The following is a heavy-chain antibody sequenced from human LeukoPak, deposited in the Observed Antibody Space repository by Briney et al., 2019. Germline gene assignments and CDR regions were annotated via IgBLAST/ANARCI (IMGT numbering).Heavy chain of an antibody. Sequence: GGSLRLSCAASGFTFSSYAMSWVRQAPGEGLEWVSAISGSGGSTYYADSVKGRFTISRDNSKNTLYLQMNSLRAEDTAVYYCAKGSGFDSSEPFDYWGQGTLVTVSS. CDR2: ISGSGGST. CDR3: AKGSGFDSSEPFDY. CDR1: GFTFSSYA. J-gene: IGHJ4*02. V-gene: IGHV3-23*01. D-gene: IGHD3-22*01.